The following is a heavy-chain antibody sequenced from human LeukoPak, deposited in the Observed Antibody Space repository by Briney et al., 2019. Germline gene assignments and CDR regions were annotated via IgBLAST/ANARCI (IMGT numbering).Heavy chain of an antibody. CDR1: GYTFTSYG. Sequence: ASVKVSCKASGYTFTSYGISWVRQAPGQGLEWMGWINPNSGGTNYAQKFQGRVTMTRDTSISTAYMELSRLRSDDTAVYYCARDRVVTAINPLFDPWGQGTLVTVSS. CDR2: INPNSGGT. CDR3: ARDRVVTAINPLFDP. D-gene: IGHD2-21*02. J-gene: IGHJ5*02. V-gene: IGHV1-2*02.